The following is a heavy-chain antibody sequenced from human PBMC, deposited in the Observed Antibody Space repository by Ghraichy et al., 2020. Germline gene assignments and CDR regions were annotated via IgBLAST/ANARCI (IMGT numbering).Heavy chain of an antibody. J-gene: IGHJ4*02. CDR2: FDPEDGET. CDR1: GYTLTELS. V-gene: IGHV1-24*01. D-gene: IGHD3-22*01. Sequence: ASVKVSCKVSGYTLTELSMHWVRQAPGKGLEWMGGFDPEDGETIYAQKFQGRVTMTEDTSTDTAYMELSSLRSEDTAVYYCATIPRSITMIVVVITEGYYFDYWGQGTLVTVSS. CDR3: ATIPRSITMIVVVITEGYYFDY.